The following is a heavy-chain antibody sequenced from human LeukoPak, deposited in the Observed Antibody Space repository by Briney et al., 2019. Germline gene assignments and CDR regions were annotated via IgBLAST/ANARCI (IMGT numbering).Heavy chain of an antibody. Sequence: GRSLRLSCAPSGFTFTTHSMNSVRQAPGKWLEWVSSISSNSDYLHYADSVKGRFTISRDNAKNSLYLQMNSLRAEDTAVYYCASFRYPTWGQGTTVTVSS. CDR1: GFTFTTHS. V-gene: IGHV3-21*01. D-gene: IGHD1-1*01. CDR3: ASFRYPT. CDR2: ISSNSDYL. J-gene: IGHJ6*02.